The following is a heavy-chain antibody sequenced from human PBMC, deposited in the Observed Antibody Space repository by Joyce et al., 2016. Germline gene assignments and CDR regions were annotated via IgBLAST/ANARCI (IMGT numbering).Heavy chain of an antibody. CDR2: ISWDGGST. CDR1: GFTFDDYT. Sequence: EVQLVESGGVVVQPGGSLRLSCAASGFTFDDYTMHWVRQAPGKGLGWVSLISWDGGSTYYADSVKGRFTISRDNSKNSLYLQMNSLRTEDSALYYCAKDNGYTYGYYFDSWGQGTLVTVSS. V-gene: IGHV3-43*01. CDR3: AKDNGYTYGYYFDS. D-gene: IGHD5-18*01. J-gene: IGHJ4*02.